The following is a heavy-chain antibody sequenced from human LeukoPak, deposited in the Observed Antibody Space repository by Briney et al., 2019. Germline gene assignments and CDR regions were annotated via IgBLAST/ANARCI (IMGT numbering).Heavy chain of an antibody. CDR3: ARASSIIVVVPYCFDF. Sequence: SETLSLTCTVSGGSITSSTYYWGWIRQPPGKELEWIGNIHSSGSTSYNPSLKSRVAISLDTSKKQFYLNLSSVTASDTAVYYCARASSIIVVVPYCFDFWGQGTLVTVSS. CDR1: GGSITSSTYY. J-gene: IGHJ4*02. D-gene: IGHD3-22*01. V-gene: IGHV4-39*07. CDR2: IHSSGST.